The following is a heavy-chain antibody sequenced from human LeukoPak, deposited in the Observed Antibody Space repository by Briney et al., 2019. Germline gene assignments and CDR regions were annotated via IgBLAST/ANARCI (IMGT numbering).Heavy chain of an antibody. Sequence: PSETLSLTCTVSGGSISSYYWSWIRQPPGKGLEWIGYIYYSGSTNYNPSLKSRVTISVDTSKNQFSLKLSSVTAADTAVYYCARVGDGYKSSKFDYWGQGTLVTVSS. J-gene: IGHJ4*02. V-gene: IGHV4-59*01. CDR2: IYYSGST. D-gene: IGHD5-24*01. CDR3: ARVGDGYKSSKFDY. CDR1: GGSISSYY.